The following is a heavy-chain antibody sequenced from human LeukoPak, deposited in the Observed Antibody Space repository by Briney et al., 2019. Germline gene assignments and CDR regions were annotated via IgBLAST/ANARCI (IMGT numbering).Heavy chain of an antibody. J-gene: IGHJ4*02. CDR1: GYTFTGYY. CDR3: ARAVCSGGSCYSYFDY. Sequence: VASVKVSCKASGYTFTGYYMHWVRQAPGQGLEWMGWINPNSGGTNYALKFQGRVTMTRDTSISTAYMELSRLRSDDTAVYYCARAVCSGGSCYSYFDYWGQGTLVTVSS. V-gene: IGHV1-2*02. D-gene: IGHD2-15*01. CDR2: INPNSGGT.